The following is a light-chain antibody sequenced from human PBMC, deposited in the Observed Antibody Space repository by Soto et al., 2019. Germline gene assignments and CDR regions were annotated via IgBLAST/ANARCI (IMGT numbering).Light chain of an antibody. CDR3: KQYENRPI. CDR2: DAS. Sequence: IPSPRSPPSQPACVRNIVSTTFRASQGINNYLNWYQQKPGRAPKLLIYDASNLEAGVPSRFRGSGSGTDFTFPISRLQPEDIAPYYCKQYENRPIVGQGTRLEIK. V-gene: IGKV1-33*01. J-gene: IGKJ5*01. CDR1: QGINNY.